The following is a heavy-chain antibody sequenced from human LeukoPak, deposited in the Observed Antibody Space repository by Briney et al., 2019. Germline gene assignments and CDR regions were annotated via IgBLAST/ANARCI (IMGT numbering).Heavy chain of an antibody. CDR1: GFTLSSYA. J-gene: IGHJ4*02. V-gene: IGHV3-30*02. D-gene: IGHD6-13*01. CDR2: IVYDGNDE. CDR3: AERDAAGLDY. Sequence: GGSLRRSCAASGFTLSSYAMSWVRQAPGKGLEWVAVIVYDGNDEYYADSMRGRFTISRDNSKNTVYLQMKSLRVEDTAVYYCAERDAAGLDYWGQGILVTVSS.